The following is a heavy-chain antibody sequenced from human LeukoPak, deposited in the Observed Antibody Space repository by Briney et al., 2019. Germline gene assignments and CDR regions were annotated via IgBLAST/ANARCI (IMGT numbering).Heavy chain of an antibody. CDR2: INGGGGST. V-gene: IGHV3-23*01. D-gene: IGHD6-19*01. CDR3: ARGIRIAVAGNIDY. J-gene: IGHJ4*02. CDR1: GFTFSSSA. Sequence: PGGSLRLSCAASGFTFSSSAMNWVRQAPGKGLEWVSAINGGGGSTYYADSVKGRFTISRDNSKNTLYLQMNSLRAEDTAVYYCARGIRIAVAGNIDYWGQGTLVTVSS.